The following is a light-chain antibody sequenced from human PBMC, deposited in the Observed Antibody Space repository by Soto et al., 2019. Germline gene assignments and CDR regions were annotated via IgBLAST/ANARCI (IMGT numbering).Light chain of an antibody. Sequence: ELVLAQSPATLALFSGERATLSWRASQSVSSYLAWYQQKPGQAPRLLIYGASTRATDIPARFSGSGSGTEFTLTISSLRTEDFALYYCQQYNNWRITFGQGTRLEIK. CDR2: GAS. CDR3: QQYNNWRIT. J-gene: IGKJ5*01. V-gene: IGKV3-15*01. CDR1: QSVSSY.